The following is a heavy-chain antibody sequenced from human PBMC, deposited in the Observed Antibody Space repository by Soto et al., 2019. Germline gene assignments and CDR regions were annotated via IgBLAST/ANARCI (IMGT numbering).Heavy chain of an antibody. CDR3: TREDIVVVPAALGGSYYYGMDV. CDR1: GYTFTSYG. D-gene: IGHD2-2*01. CDR2: ISAYNGNT. J-gene: IGHJ6*02. V-gene: IGHV1-18*04. Sequence: ASVKVSCKASGYTFTSYGISWVRQAPGQGLEWMGWISAYNGNTNYAQKLQGRVTMTTDTSTSTAYMELRSLRSDDTAVYYCTREDIVVVPAALGGSYYYGMDVWGQGTTVTVSS.